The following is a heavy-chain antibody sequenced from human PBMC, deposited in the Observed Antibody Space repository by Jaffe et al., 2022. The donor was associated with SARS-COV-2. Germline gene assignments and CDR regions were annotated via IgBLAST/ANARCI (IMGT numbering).Heavy chain of an antibody. V-gene: IGHV3-11*01. CDR2: ISSSGSTI. Sequence: QVQLVESGGGLVKPGGSLRLSCAASGFTFSDYYMSWIRQAPGKGLEWVSYISSSGSTIYYADSVKGRFTISRDNAKNSLYLQMNSLRAEDTAVYYCASNPQMDWLLSTDAFDIWGQGTMVTVSS. J-gene: IGHJ3*02. CDR3: ASNPQMDWLLSTDAFDI. D-gene: IGHD3-9*01. CDR1: GFTFSDYY.